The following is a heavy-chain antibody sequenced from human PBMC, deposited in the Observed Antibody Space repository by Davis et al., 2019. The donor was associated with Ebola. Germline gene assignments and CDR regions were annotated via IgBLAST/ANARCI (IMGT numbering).Heavy chain of an antibody. CDR2: VTGNGGGT. V-gene: IGHV3-23*01. CDR1: GFTFSSNA. Sequence: PGGSLRLSCAASGFTFSSNAMSWVRQAPGKGLEWVSAVTGNGGGTYYADSVKGRFTISRDNSRNTLYLQMNSLRADDTAVYFCAGGDFWSGQFDYWGQGTLVTVSS. CDR3: AGGDFWSGQFDY. J-gene: IGHJ4*02. D-gene: IGHD3-3*01.